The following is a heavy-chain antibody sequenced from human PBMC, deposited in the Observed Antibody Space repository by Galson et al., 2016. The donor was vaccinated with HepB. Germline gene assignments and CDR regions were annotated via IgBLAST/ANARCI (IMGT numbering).Heavy chain of an antibody. D-gene: IGHD3-16*02. CDR2: INPKSGGT. V-gene: IGHV1-2*02. CDR3: AKAHYDYVWENYRYDWGLDY. CDR1: GYTFTGFY. J-gene: IGHJ4*02. Sequence: SVKVSCKASGYTFTGFYMHWVRQAPGQGLEWMGWINPKSGGTKFAQNFQGRVTMTRDTSITTAYMELSRLRSDDTAVHYCAKAHYDYVWENYRYDWGLDYWGQGTLVTVSS.